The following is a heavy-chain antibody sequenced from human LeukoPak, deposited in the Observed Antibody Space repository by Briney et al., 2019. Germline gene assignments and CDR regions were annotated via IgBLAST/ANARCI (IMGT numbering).Heavy chain of an antibody. V-gene: IGHV1-18*01. CDR1: GYTFTSYG. Sequence: ASVKVSCKASGYTFTSYGISWVRQAPGQALEWMGWISAYNGNTNYAQKLQGRVTMTTDTSTSTAYMELRSLRSDDTAVYYCARGLVVVAATGQYYFDYWGQGTLVTVSS. CDR3: ARGLVVVAATGQYYFDY. D-gene: IGHD2-15*01. CDR2: ISAYNGNT. J-gene: IGHJ4*02.